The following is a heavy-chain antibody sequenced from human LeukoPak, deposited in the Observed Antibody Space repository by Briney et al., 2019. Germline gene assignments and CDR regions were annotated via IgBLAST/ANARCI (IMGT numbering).Heavy chain of an antibody. J-gene: IGHJ4*02. D-gene: IGHD1-14*01. CDR2: ISGSGGT. CDR1: GFTFSSYA. CDR3: AKDLTTSHVSQYFDY. V-gene: IGHV3-23*01. Sequence: GGSLRLSCAASGFTFSSYAMSWVRQAPGTGLEWVSTISGSGGTYYADSVKGRFTISRDNSKNTLLLQMSSLRAEDTAVYYCAKDLTTSHVSQYFDYWGRGTLVTVSS.